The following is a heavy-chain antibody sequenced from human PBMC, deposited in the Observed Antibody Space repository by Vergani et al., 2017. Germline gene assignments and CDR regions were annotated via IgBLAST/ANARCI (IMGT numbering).Heavy chain of an antibody. CDR3: ARDCLLSSHGYYSSYMYG. V-gene: IGHV3-30-3*01. CDR2: IAYDGRNK. J-gene: IGHJ6*03. D-gene: IGHD6-6*01. CDR1: GCTFSSYA. Sequence: QVQLVESGGGVVQPGRSVRLSCSAAGCTFSSYAMHWVRQAPGKGLEWVAVIAYDGRNKYYAVSVKGRLTIDRDNSKTSLYLQMNSLRAKDTAVYYCARDCLLSSHGYYSSYMYGWRKGTTATASS.